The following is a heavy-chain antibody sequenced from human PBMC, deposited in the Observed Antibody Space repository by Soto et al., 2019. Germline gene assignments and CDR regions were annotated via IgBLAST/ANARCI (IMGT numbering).Heavy chain of an antibody. CDR1: GFTFSSYA. Sequence: EVQLLESGGGLVQPGGSLRLSCAASGFTFSSYAMSWVRQAPGKGLEWVSAISGSGGSTYYADSVKGGFTISRDNSKNTLYLQMNSLRAQDTAVYYCAKAQSYGGYYYYYGMDVWGQGTTVTVSS. J-gene: IGHJ6*02. CDR3: AKAQSYGGYYYYYGMDV. V-gene: IGHV3-23*01. CDR2: ISGSGGST. D-gene: IGHD5-12*01.